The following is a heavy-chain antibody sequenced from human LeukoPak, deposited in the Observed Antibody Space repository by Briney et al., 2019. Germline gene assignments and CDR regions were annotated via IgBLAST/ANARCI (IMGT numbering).Heavy chain of an antibody. D-gene: IGHD3-3*01. CDR2: IYYSGSS. J-gene: IGHJ5*02. CDR1: GGAISSYY. V-gene: IGHV4-59*01. CDR3: ARDRGDNWFDP. Sequence: PSETLSLTCIVSGGAISSYYWNWIRQPPGKGLEWIGHIYYSGSSNYNPSLKSRVTISVDTSKDQFSLKLSSVTAADTAVYYCARDRGDNWFDPWGQGTLVTVSS.